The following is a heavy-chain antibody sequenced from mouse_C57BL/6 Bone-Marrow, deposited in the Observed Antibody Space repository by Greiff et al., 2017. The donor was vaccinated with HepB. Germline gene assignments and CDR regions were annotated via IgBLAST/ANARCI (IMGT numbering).Heavy chain of an antibody. Sequence: EVQVVESGGGLVQPKGSLKLSCAASGFSFNTYAMNWVRQAPGKGLEWVARIRSKSNNYATYYADSVKDRFTISRDDSESMLYLQMNNLKTEDTAMYYCVTYYYGSSFYAMDYWGQGTSVTVSS. J-gene: IGHJ4*01. CDR2: IRSKSNNYAT. D-gene: IGHD1-1*01. CDR3: VTYYYGSSFYAMDY. CDR1: GFSFNTYA. V-gene: IGHV10-1*01.